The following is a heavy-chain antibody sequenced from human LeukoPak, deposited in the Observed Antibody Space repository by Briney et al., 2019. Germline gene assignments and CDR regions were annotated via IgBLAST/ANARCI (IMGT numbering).Heavy chain of an antibody. CDR2: ISYDGSNK. D-gene: IGHD6-13*01. CDR3: ARDLAGIAAAGPLDY. CDR1: GFTFSSYA. J-gene: IGHJ4*02. V-gene: IGHV3-30-3*01. Sequence: PGGSLRLSCAASGFTFSSYAMHWVRQAPGKGLEWVAVISYDGSNKYYADSVKGRFTISRDNSKNTLYLQMNSLRAEDTAVYYCARDLAGIAAAGPLDYWGQGTLVTVSS.